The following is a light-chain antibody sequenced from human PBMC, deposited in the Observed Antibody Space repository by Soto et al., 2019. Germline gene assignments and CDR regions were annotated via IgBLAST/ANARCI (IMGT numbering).Light chain of an antibody. J-gene: IGLJ1*01. CDR3: SSYTSSSTLYV. V-gene: IGLV2-14*01. CDR1: SSDVGGYNY. CDR2: EVS. Sequence: LTHPASVSWSPGQSMTISCTGTSSDVGGYNYVSWYQQHPGKAPKLMIYEVSNRPSGVSNRFSGSKSGNTASLTISGLQADDEADYYCSSYTSSSTLYVFGTGTKVTVL.